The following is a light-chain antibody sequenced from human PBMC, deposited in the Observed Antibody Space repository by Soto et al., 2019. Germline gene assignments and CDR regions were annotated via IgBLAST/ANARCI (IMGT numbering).Light chain of an antibody. J-gene: IGLJ2*01. CDR3: SSYAGSPVV. CDR2: EVS. V-gene: IGLV2-8*01. Sequence: QSALTQPPSASGSPGQSVTISCTGTSSDVGGYNYVSWYQQHPGKAPKLMIYEVSKRPSGVPDRFADSKSGNTASLTVSGLQAEDEADYYCSSYAGSPVVFGGGTKVTVL. CDR1: SSDVGGYNY.